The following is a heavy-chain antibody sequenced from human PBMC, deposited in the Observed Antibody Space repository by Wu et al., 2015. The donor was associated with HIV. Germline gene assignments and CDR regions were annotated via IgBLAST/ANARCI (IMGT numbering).Heavy chain of an antibody. Sequence: QVHLEQSGVEVKKPGASVKVSCKASGYTFTSYGINWVRQAPGQGLEWMGWMNPNSGNTGYAQKFQGRVTMTTNTSISTAYMELSGLRSEDTAVYYCVTQSMSDTEKDYYYGMDVWGQGTTVTVSS. CDR3: VTQSMSDTEKDYYYGMDV. CDR1: GYTFTSYG. J-gene: IGHJ6*02. V-gene: IGHV1-8*01. CDR2: MNPNSGNT.